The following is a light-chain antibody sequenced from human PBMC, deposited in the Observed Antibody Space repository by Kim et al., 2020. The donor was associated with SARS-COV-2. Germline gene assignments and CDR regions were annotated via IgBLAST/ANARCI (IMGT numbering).Light chain of an antibody. Sequence: ALGQTVRITCQGDSLRIYYASWYQTKPGRAPILVIDGRNNRPSGIPDRFSGSSSVNTASLTITGAQAEDEADYYCNSRDSTGKRWVFGTGTKVTVL. CDR1: SLRIYY. J-gene: IGLJ1*01. V-gene: IGLV3-19*01. CDR2: GRN. CDR3: NSRDSTGKRWV.